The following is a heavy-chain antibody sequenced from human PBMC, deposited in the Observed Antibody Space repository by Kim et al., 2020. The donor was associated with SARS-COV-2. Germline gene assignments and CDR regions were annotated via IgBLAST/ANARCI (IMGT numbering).Heavy chain of an antibody. CDR3: ASGPPYYYGSGSSFYGVLN. CDR2: IWYDGSNK. V-gene: IGHV3-33*01. Sequence: GGSLRLSCAASGFTFSSYGMHWVRQAPGKGLEWVAVIWYDGSNKYYADSVKGRFTISRDNSKNTLYLQMNSLRAEDTAVYYCASGPPYYYGSGSSFYGVLNWGQGTLVTVSS. J-gene: IGHJ4*02. D-gene: IGHD3-10*01. CDR1: GFTFSSYG.